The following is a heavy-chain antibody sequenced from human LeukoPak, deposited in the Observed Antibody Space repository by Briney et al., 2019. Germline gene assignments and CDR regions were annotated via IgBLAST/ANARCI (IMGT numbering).Heavy chain of an antibody. CDR2: TSYDGSNK. Sequence: GGSLRLSCAASGFTFSSYAMYWVRQAPGQGLEWVAVTSYDGSNKYYAESVKGRFTISRDNSKYTLHLQMNSLRPEDTADYYCARGRYCSSTSCHRNYFYHYGMDVWGQGTTVTVSS. J-gene: IGHJ6*02. CDR3: ARGRYCSSTSCHRNYFYHYGMDV. D-gene: IGHD2-2*01. V-gene: IGHV3-30-3*01. CDR1: GFTFSSYA.